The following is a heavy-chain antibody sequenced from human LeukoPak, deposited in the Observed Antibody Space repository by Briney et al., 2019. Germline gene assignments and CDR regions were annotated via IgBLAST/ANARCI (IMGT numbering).Heavy chain of an antibody. CDR2: IWYDGSSK. Sequence: GRSLRLSCAASGFSVGSNYMTWVRQAPGKGLEWVAVIWYDGSSKYYADSVKGRFTISRDNSKNTLYLQMNSLRGDDTAVYYCARDGSGTDHYFDYWGQGTLVSVSS. CDR1: GFSVGSNY. D-gene: IGHD1-1*01. J-gene: IGHJ4*02. CDR3: ARDGSGTDHYFDY. V-gene: IGHV3-33*08.